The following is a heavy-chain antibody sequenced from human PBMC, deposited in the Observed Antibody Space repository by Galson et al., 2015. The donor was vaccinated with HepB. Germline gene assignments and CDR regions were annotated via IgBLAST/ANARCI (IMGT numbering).Heavy chain of an antibody. CDR2: ISTSSTTI. V-gene: IGHV3-48*02. CDR3: ARETWGSLDY. Sequence: LRLSCAASGFTFSGYSMNWVRQAPGKGLEWVSYISTSSTTIYYADSVRGRFTISRDNSRNTLHLQMDSLRDEDTAVYYCARETWGSLDYWGQGALVTVSS. D-gene: IGHD1-1*01. J-gene: IGHJ4*02. CDR1: GFTFSGYS.